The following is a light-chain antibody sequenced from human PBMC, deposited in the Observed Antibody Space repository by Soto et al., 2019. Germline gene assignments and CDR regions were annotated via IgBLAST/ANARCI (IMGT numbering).Light chain of an antibody. CDR1: RSDVGDYNS. Sequence: QSALTQPPSASGSPGRSVSISCSGTRSDVGDYNSVSWYQQHPGKAPKLMIYEVNKRPPGVPVRFSGSKSGNAASLTVSGLQAEDEADYYCSSYASSKIWVFGGGTKLTVL. J-gene: IGLJ3*02. CDR2: EVN. CDR3: SSYASSKIWV. V-gene: IGLV2-8*01.